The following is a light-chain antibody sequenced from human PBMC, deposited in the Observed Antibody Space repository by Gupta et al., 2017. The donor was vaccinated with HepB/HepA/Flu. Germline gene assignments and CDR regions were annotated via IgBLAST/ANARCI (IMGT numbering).Light chain of an antibody. CDR3: QQRSNGTPGIT. Sequence: IVLTQSPATLSLSPGERATLSCRASQSVSSYLAWYQQKPGQAPRLLTYDASNRATGIPARFSGSGSGTDFTLTISSLEPEDFAVYYCQQRSNGTPGITFGQGTRLEIK. CDR2: DAS. CDR1: QSVSSY. V-gene: IGKV3-11*01. J-gene: IGKJ5*01.